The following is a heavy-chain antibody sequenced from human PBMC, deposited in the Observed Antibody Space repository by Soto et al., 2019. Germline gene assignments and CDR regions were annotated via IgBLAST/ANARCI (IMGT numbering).Heavy chain of an antibody. V-gene: IGHV5-51*01. CDR3: AGSIFYYGMDV. J-gene: IGHJ6*02. Sequence: GESLTLSCTTSGYSFTNYWIGWVRQMPGKGPEWMGIIYPGDSDTRYSPSFQGQVTISADKSTSTAYLLWSSLKASDTAIYFCAGSIFYYGMDVWGQGTTVTVSS. CDR2: IYPGDSDT. CDR1: GYSFTNYW.